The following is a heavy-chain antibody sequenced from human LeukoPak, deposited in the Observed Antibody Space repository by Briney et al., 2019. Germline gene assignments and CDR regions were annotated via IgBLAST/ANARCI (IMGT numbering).Heavy chain of an antibody. J-gene: IGHJ6*02. Sequence: PSETLSLTCSVSGGSICSYYWSWIRQSPGKRLEWIGYIYYSWSTNYNPSLKSRVTISVDTSKNQFSLKLSSVTAADTAVYYCAREPYGGGYHYYGMDVWGQGTTVTVSS. CDR1: GGSICSYY. D-gene: IGHD4-23*01. CDR3: AREPYGGGYHYYGMDV. V-gene: IGHV4-59*01. CDR2: IYYSWST.